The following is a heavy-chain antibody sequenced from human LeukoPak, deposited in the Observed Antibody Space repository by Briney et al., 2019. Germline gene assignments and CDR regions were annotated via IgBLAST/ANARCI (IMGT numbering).Heavy chain of an antibody. J-gene: IGHJ4*02. D-gene: IGHD6-19*01. Sequence: PSETLSLTCTVSGGSISSSSYYWGWIRQPPGKGLEWIGSIYYSGSTYYNPSLKSRVTISVDTSKNQFSLKLSSVTATDTAVYYCARFQWLVPDYWGQGTLVTVSS. CDR3: ARFQWLVPDY. CDR2: IYYSGST. CDR1: GGSISSSSYY. V-gene: IGHV4-39*07.